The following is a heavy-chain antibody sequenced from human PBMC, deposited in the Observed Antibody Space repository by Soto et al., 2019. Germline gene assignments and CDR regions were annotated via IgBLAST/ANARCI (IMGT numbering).Heavy chain of an antibody. J-gene: IGHJ5*02. V-gene: IGHV3-30-3*01. CDR2: ISYDGSNK. D-gene: IGHD3-3*01. Sequence: GGSLRLSCAASGFTFSSSWMHWVRQAPGKGLEWVAVISYDGSNKYYADSVKGRFTISRDNSKNTLYLQMNSLRAEDTAVYYCARGRKTLLRFLEWLTNWFDPWGQGTLVTVSS. CDR3: ARGRKTLLRFLEWLTNWFDP. CDR1: GFTFSSSW.